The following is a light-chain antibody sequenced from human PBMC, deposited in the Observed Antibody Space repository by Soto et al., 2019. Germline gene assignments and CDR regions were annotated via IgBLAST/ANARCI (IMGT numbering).Light chain of an antibody. J-gene: IGKJ4*01. CDR1: QIISTW. CDR2: DGS. CDR3: QQYNSYSLT. V-gene: IGKV1-5*01. Sequence: DIQMTQSPSTLSASVGDRVTITCRASQIISTWLAWYQQKPGKAPKLLIYDGSRLETRVPSRFSGSGSGTEFTLTISSLQPDDFATYYCQQYNSYSLTFGGGTKVDIK.